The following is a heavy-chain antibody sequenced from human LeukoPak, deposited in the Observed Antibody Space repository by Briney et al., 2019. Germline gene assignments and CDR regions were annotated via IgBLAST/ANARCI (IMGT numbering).Heavy chain of an antibody. J-gene: IGHJ6*03. CDR1: GYTFTGYY. Sequence: GASVKVSCKASGYTFTGYYMHWVRQAPGQGLEWMGWINPNSGGTNYAQKFQGRVTMTRDTSISTAYMELSRLRSDDTAVYYCASLEMDTAMVINYYYYMDVWGKGTTVTVSS. CDR2: INPNSGGT. D-gene: IGHD5-18*01. V-gene: IGHV1-2*02. CDR3: ASLEMDTAMVINYYYYMDV.